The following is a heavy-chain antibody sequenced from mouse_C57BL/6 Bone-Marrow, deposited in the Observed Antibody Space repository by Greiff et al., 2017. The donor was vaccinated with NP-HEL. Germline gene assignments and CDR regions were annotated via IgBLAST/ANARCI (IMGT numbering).Heavy chain of an antibody. D-gene: IGHD2-4*01. CDR3: ARVDYDTFYAMDY. CDR2: IYPRSGNT. V-gene: IGHV1-81*01. CDR1: GYTFTSYG. J-gene: IGHJ4*01. Sequence: QVQLKQSGAELARPGASVKLSCKASGYTFTSYGISWVKQRTGQGLEWIGEIYPRSGNTYYNEKFKGKATLTADKSSSTAYMELRSLTSEDSAVYYCARVDYDTFYAMDYWGQGTSVTVSS.